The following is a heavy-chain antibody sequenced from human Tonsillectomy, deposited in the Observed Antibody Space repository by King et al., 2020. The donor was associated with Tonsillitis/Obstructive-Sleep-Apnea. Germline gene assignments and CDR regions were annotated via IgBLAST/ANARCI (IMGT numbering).Heavy chain of an antibody. CDR2: VWYDGSDQ. J-gene: IGHJ4*02. Sequence: VQLVESGGGVVQPGGSLRLSCAASGFMFTSHGLHWVRQSPGKGLEWVAFVWYDGSDQHYADSVKGRFTISRDNSKSMLYLQMNSLRAEDTGVYFCARAHYSNYQLYYFSCWGQGTLVTVSS. CDR3: ARAHYSNYQLYYFSC. V-gene: IGHV3-33*01. D-gene: IGHD4-11*01. CDR1: GFMFTSHG.